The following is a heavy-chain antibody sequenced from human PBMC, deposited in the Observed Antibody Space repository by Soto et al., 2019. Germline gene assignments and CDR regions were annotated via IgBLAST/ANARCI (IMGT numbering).Heavy chain of an antibody. CDR1: GGSFSGYY. Sequence: QVQLQQWGAGLLKPSETLSLTCAVYGGSFSGYYWSWIRQPPGKGLEWIGEINHSGSTNYNPSLKSRVTISVDTSKNQFSLKLSSVTAADTAVYYCARGRIVVVPAAKRSWFDPWGQGTLVTVSS. J-gene: IGHJ5*02. D-gene: IGHD2-2*01. CDR2: INHSGST. CDR3: ARGRIVVVPAAKRSWFDP. V-gene: IGHV4-34*01.